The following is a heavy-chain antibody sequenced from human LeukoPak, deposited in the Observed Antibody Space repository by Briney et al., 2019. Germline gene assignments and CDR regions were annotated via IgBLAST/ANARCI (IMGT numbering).Heavy chain of an antibody. D-gene: IGHD2/OR15-2a*01. CDR3: AKDSPTYYADS. CDR2: INYNGKEK. CDR1: GFTLSSFG. J-gene: IGHJ4*02. V-gene: IGHV3-30*02. Sequence: LGGALRLSCAASGFTLSSFGMHWVRQAPCKGREGVSFINYNGKEKYYADSVKGRFTISRDSSKNTLSLQMNSLRAGDTAVYFCAKDSPTYYADSWGQGTLVTVSS.